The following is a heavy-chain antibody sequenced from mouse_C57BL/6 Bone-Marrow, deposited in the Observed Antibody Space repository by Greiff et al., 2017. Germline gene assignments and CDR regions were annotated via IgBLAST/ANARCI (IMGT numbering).Heavy chain of an antibody. J-gene: IGHJ1*03. D-gene: IGHD1-1*02. CDR1: GYTFTSYW. V-gene: IGHV1-69*01. CDR2: IDPSDSYT. CDR3: AREGGIRNWYFDV. Sequence: QVQLQQPGAELVMPGASVKLSCKASGYTFTSYWMHWVKQRPGQGLEWIGEIDPSDSYTNSNQKFKGKSTLTVDQSSSTAYMQLSSLTSEYSAVYYCAREGGIRNWYFDVWGTGTTVTVSS.